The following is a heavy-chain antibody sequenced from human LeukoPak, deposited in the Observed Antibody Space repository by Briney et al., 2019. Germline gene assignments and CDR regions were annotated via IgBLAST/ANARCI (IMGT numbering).Heavy chain of an antibody. J-gene: IGHJ4*02. Sequence: PGGSLRLSCAASGFTFSSYAMSWVRQAPGKGLEWVSAISGSGGSTYYADSVKGRFTISRDNSKNTLYLQMNSLRAEDTAVYYCARVADYCSGGSCYDFWGQGTLVTVSS. D-gene: IGHD2-15*01. V-gene: IGHV3-23*01. CDR2: ISGSGGST. CDR3: ARVADYCSGGSCYDF. CDR1: GFTFSSYA.